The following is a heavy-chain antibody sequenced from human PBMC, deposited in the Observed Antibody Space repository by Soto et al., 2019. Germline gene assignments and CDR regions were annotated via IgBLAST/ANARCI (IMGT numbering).Heavy chain of an antibody. D-gene: IGHD2-21*02. CDR2: IYWDDDK. CDR3: IHSRCGGDCLRSYSSHYYYGLDV. Sequence: QITLKESGPTLVKPTQTLTLTCSVSGFSLNTGGLGVVWIRQPPGKALEWLALIYWDDDKRYSPSLRNRLSISKDTSNNLVVFTMTNMDPVDTATYYRIHSRCGGDCLRSYSSHYYYGLDVWGQGTTVTVSS. J-gene: IGHJ6*02. V-gene: IGHV2-5*02. CDR1: GFSLNTGGLG.